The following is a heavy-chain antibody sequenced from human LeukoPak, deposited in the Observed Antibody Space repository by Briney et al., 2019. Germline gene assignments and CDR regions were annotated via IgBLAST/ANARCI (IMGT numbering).Heavy chain of an antibody. CDR1: GFSLSRYA. CDR2: ISDSDGST. CDR3: AKCRGSSWSDYFDY. Sequence: PGASLRLSCAVSGFSLSRYAMSWVRKAPGKGLEWVSAISDSDGSTYYADSVKGRFTISRDNSRNTLYLQMNTLRAEDTAVYYCAKCRGSSWSDYFDYWGQGTLVTVSS. V-gene: IGHV3-23*01. D-gene: IGHD6-13*01. J-gene: IGHJ4*02.